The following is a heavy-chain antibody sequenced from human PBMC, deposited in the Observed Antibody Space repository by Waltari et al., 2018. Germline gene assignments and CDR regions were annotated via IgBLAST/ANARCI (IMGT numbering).Heavy chain of an antibody. Sequence: QVQLQESGSGLVKPSETLSLTCTVSVGSISSFYWSWIRPPAGRGLAWSGRIYTSGSTNYNPSLKGRVTMSVDTSKNQFSLKLSSVTGADTAVYYCARDVRQLSGSYFDWYFDLWGRGTLVTVSS. D-gene: IGHD1-26*01. J-gene: IGHJ2*01. CDR2: IYTSGST. CDR3: ARDVRQLSGSYFDWYFDL. CDR1: VGSISSFY. V-gene: IGHV4-4*07.